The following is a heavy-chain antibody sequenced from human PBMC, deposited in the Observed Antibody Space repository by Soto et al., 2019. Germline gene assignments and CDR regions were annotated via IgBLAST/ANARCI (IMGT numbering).Heavy chain of an antibody. CDR1: GFTFSSYG. V-gene: IGHV3-33*01. Sequence: QVQLVESGGGVVQPGRSLRLSCAASGFTFSSYGMHWVRQAPGKGLEWVAVIRYDGSNKYYADSVKGRFTISRDNSKNTLYLQMNSLRAEDRAVYYCVRDEAYCSGGRCYSDLWGRGTLVTVSS. J-gene: IGHJ2*01. CDR2: IRYDGSNK. D-gene: IGHD2-15*01. CDR3: VRDEAYCSGGRCYSDL.